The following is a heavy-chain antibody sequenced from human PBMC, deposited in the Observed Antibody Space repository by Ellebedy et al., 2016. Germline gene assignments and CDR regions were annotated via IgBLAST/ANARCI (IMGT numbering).Heavy chain of an antibody. D-gene: IGHD3-10*01. V-gene: IGHV1-18*04. CDR1: GYTFTTFS. Sequence: ASVKVSXXASGYTFTTFSITWVRQVPGQGLEWMGFVNTFSGNTKFAQKFQVKVSMTTDSSTHTAYMDLRSLRSDDTAMYYCAKTSGWGYGENWGQGTLVTVSS. CDR2: VNTFSGNT. CDR3: AKTSGWGYGEN. J-gene: IGHJ4*02.